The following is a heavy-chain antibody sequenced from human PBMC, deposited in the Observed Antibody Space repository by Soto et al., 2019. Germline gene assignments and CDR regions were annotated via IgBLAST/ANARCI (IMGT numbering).Heavy chain of an antibody. Sequence: VQLVQSGAEVKKPGAAVRVSCKASGYTFTNYGISWVRQAPGQGLEWMGWISGDNGDTNYAQRLQGRVTMNTATSPSTAYMELRSLKTDSTAVYFCARERRGIYASDIWGQGTMVTVSA. D-gene: IGHD2-15*01. V-gene: IGHV1-18*01. CDR1: GYTFTNYG. CDR3: ARERRGIYASDI. CDR2: ISGDNGDT. J-gene: IGHJ3*02.